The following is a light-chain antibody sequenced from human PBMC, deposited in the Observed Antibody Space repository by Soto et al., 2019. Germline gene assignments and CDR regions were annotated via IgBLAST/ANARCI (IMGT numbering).Light chain of an antibody. J-gene: IGLJ1*01. CDR2: EVS. CDR1: SSDVGGFNY. CDR3: SSYTSSSTYV. V-gene: IGLV2-14*01. Sequence: QSVLTQPASVSGSLGQSITISCTGTSSDVGGFNYVSWYQQHPGKATKLMIYEVSNRPSGVSNRLSGSKSGNTASLTISGLQAEDDADYYWSSYTSSSTYVFGSGTKVTVL.